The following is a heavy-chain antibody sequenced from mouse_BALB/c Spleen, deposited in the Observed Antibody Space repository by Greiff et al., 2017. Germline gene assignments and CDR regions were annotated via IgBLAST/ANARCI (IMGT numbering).Heavy chain of an antibody. Sequence: EVQGVESGGGLVQPGGSRKLSCAASGFTFSSFGMHWVRQAPEKGLEWVAYISSGSSTIYYADTVKGRFTISRDNPKNTLFLQMTSLRSEDTAMYYCARDGYFYYFDYWGQGTTLTVSS. D-gene: IGHD2-3*01. J-gene: IGHJ2*01. CDR1: GFTFSSFG. CDR2: ISSGSSTI. CDR3: ARDGYFYYFDY. V-gene: IGHV5-17*02.